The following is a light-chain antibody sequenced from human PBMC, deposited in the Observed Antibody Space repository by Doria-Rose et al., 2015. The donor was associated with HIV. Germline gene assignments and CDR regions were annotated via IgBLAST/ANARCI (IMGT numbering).Light chain of an antibody. Sequence: DIQVTQSPESLGMSLGERATLNCKSNQSLLYTSKNYLAWYQHKPGQPPKLLIDWASTRQSGVPARFSGSGSGTDFTLTISSLEAEDVAVYYCQQYYDTPSFGPGTTVDIK. CDR1: QSLLYTSKNY. CDR3: QQYYDTPS. V-gene: IGKV4-1*01. J-gene: IGKJ3*01. CDR2: WAS.